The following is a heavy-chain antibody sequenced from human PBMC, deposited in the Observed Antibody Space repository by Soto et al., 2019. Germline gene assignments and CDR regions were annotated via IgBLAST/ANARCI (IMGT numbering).Heavy chain of an antibody. Sequence: GGSLRLSCAASGFTFSSYGMHWVRQAPGKGLEWVAVIWYDGSNKYYADSVKGRFTISRDNSKNTLYLQMNSLRAEDTAVYYCARNGDGDYLRHYYYGMDVWGQGTTVTVSS. D-gene: IGHD4-17*01. CDR1: GFTFSSYG. J-gene: IGHJ6*02. CDR3: ARNGDGDYLRHYYYGMDV. CDR2: IWYDGSNK. V-gene: IGHV3-33*01.